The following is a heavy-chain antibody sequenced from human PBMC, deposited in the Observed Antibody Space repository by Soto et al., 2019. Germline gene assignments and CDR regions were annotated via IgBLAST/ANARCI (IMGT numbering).Heavy chain of an antibody. CDR2: ISSNGDMT. Sequence: PGGSLRLSCSASGFIFRSYAMHWVRQAPGTGLEYLSSISSNGDMTYYADSVKGRFTISRDNSKNTLYLQMNSLRAEDTAVYYCARDMVDCSSTSCYGDYYYGMDVWGQGTTVTVSS. CDR1: GFIFRSYA. J-gene: IGHJ6*02. D-gene: IGHD2-2*01. CDR3: ARDMVDCSSTSCYGDYYYGMDV. V-gene: IGHV3-64*04.